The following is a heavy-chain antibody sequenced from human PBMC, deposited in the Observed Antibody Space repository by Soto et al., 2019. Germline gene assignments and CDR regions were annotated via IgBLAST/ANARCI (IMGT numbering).Heavy chain of an antibody. CDR2: FGRSASNI. Sequence: EVQLVESGGGLVQPGGSLRLSCAASGFTFSSYSMNWVRQAPGKGLEWVSHFGRSASNIYYADSVKGRFTISRDNAKNSLDLEMNSLRAEDTAVYYCARDNDWAFDYWGQGTLVTVSS. V-gene: IGHV3-48*01. CDR1: GFTFSSYS. J-gene: IGHJ4*02. D-gene: IGHD3-9*01. CDR3: ARDNDWAFDY.